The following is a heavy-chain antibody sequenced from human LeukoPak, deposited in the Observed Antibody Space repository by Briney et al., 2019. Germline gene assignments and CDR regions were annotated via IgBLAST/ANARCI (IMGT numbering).Heavy chain of an antibody. CDR3: ARGNHCGSTSCALDY. V-gene: IGHV1-58*02. Sequence: SVKVSCKASGFTFTSSAMQWVRQARGQRLEWIGWIVVGSGNTNYAQKFQERVTITRDMSTSTAYMELSSLRSEDTAVYYCARGNHCGSTSCALDYWGQGTLVTVSS. D-gene: IGHD2-2*01. J-gene: IGHJ4*02. CDR1: GFTFTSSA. CDR2: IVVGSGNT.